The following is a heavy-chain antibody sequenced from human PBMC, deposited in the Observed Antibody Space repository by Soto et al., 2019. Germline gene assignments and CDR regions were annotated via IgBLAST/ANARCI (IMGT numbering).Heavy chain of an antibody. D-gene: IGHD3-10*01. Sequence: VQLVESGGGLVKPGGSLRLSCAASGFTFSGHTINWVRQAPGKGLEWVSSVSRSSSYIYYADSVKGRFTVSRDDAEKSLYLQMNSLRAEDTAIYYCARCMGFDGSGYAFFDSWGQGPQVTASS. CDR1: GFTFSGHT. V-gene: IGHV3-21*01. CDR2: VSRSSSYI. CDR3: ARCMGFDGSGYAFFDS. J-gene: IGHJ4*02.